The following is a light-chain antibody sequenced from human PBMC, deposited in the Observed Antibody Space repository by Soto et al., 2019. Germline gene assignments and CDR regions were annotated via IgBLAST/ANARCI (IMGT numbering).Light chain of an antibody. V-gene: IGLV2-14*01. Sequence: QSVLTQPASVSGSPGQWITISCTGTSSDVGGYNYVSWYQQHPGKAPKLMIYDVSNRPPGVSNRFSGSKSVNTASLTISGLQAEDEADYYCSSYTSSSTYVFGTGTKVTVL. CDR1: SSDVGGYNY. CDR3: SSYTSSSTYV. CDR2: DVS. J-gene: IGLJ1*01.